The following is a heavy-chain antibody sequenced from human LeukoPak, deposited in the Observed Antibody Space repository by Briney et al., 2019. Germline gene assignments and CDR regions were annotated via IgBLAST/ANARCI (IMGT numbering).Heavy chain of an antibody. CDR1: GFIFSTYN. D-gene: IGHD6-13*01. J-gene: IGHJ4*01. Sequence: PGGSLRLSCSASGFIFSTYNMHWVRQAPGRGLEYVSTISSDGGSTNYADSVKGRFTISRDNSKNTLYLQMSSLRPEDTAVYYCEKGLSSWIVDKIDYLGQGTLVTVAS. CDR3: EKGLSSWIVDKIDY. V-gene: IGHV3-64D*09. CDR2: ISSDGGST.